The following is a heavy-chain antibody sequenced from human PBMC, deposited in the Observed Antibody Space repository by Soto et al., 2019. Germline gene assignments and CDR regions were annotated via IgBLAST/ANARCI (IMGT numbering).Heavy chain of an antibody. CDR1: GESFSGYY. Sequence: PSETLSLTCAVYGESFSGYYWSWIRQPPGKGLEWIGEINHSGSTNYNPSLKSRVTISVDTSKNQFSLKLSSVTAADTAVYYCARGALGGSSWYRGTYGMDVWGQGTTVTVSS. CDR3: ARGALGGSSWYRGTYGMDV. CDR2: INHSGST. D-gene: IGHD6-13*01. V-gene: IGHV4-34*01. J-gene: IGHJ6*02.